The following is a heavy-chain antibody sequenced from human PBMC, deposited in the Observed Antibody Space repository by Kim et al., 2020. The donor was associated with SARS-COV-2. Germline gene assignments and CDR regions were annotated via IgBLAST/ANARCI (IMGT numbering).Heavy chain of an antibody. Sequence: ASVKVSCKASGYTFTSHAMHWVRQAPGQRLEWMGWINAGNGNTKYSQKFQGRVTITRDTSASTAYMELSSLRSEDTAVYYCASGLRYFDWLFLDYWGQGTLVTVSS. D-gene: IGHD3-9*01. CDR2: INAGNGNT. J-gene: IGHJ4*02. CDR1: GYTFTSHA. V-gene: IGHV1-3*01. CDR3: ASGLRYFDWLFLDY.